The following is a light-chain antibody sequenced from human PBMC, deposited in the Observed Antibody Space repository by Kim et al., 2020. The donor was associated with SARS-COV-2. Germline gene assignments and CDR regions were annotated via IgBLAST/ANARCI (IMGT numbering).Light chain of an antibody. CDR2: QDS. Sequence: SYELTQPPSVSVSPGQTASITCSGDKLGDKYACWYQQKPGQSPVLVIYQDSKRPSGIPERFSGSNSGNTATLTISGTQAMDEADYYCPAWDSSTAPFGGG. CDR3: PAWDSSTAP. J-gene: IGLJ2*01. CDR1: KLGDKY. V-gene: IGLV3-1*01.